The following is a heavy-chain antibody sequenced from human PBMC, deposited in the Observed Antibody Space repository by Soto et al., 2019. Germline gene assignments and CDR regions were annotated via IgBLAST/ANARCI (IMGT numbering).Heavy chain of an antibody. CDR3: ARGISLKVVVQRDAPEKYYFDS. V-gene: IGHV4-34*10. Sequence: SETLSLTCTVSGGSISSSYWTWIRQPPGKGLEWIGEINHGGSSNYNSSLKNPVIMSVDTSKNQFYLRLTSVTAADTAVYYCARGISLKVVVQRDAPEKYYFDSWGQGTRVTVSS. J-gene: IGHJ4*02. CDR1: GGSISSSY. D-gene: IGHD3-22*01. CDR2: INHGGSS.